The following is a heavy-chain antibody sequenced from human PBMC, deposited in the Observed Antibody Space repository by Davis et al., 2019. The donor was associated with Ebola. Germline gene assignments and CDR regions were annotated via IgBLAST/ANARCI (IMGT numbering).Heavy chain of an antibody. CDR1: GYTFTSYG. Sequence: ASVKVSCKASGYTFTSYGISWVRQAPGQGLEWMGRINPNSGGTNYAQKFQGRVTMTRDTSISTAYMELSRLRSDDTAVYYCASTRRGLDYWGQGTLVTVSS. CDR2: INPNSGGT. V-gene: IGHV1-2*06. CDR3: ASTRRGLDY. J-gene: IGHJ4*02. D-gene: IGHD2-15*01.